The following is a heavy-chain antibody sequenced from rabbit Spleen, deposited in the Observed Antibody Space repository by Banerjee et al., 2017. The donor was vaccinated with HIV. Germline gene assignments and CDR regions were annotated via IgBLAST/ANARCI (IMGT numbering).Heavy chain of an antibody. J-gene: IGHJ6*01. D-gene: IGHD6-1*01. CDR2: IYAGSSGRT. Sequence: QSLEESGGDLVKPGASLTLTCIASGVSFSGDSYMCWVRQAPGKGMEWIACIYAGSSGRTYYTSWAKGRFTISKTSSTTVTLQMTSLTAADTATYFCAREKDGGQVGDGYVDFWGPGTLVTVS. CDR1: GVSFSGDSY. CDR3: AREKDGGQVGDGYVDF. V-gene: IGHV1S40*01.